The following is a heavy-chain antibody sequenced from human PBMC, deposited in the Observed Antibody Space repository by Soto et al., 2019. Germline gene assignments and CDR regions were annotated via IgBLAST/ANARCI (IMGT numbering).Heavy chain of an antibody. CDR3: ARHGSDILTGYPNYYYYYGMDV. Sequence: GESLKISCKGSGYSFTSYWIGWVRQMPGKGLEWMGIIYPGDSDTRYSPSFQGQVTISADKSISTAYLQWSSLKASDTAMYYCARHGSDILTGYPNYYYYYGMDVWGQGTTVTVSS. CDR2: IYPGDSDT. CDR1: GYSFTSYW. J-gene: IGHJ6*02. V-gene: IGHV5-51*01. D-gene: IGHD3-9*01.